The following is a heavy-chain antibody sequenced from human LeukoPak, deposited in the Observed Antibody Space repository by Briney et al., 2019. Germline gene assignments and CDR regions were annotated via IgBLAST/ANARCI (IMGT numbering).Heavy chain of an antibody. V-gene: IGHV3-33*06. D-gene: IGHD1-14*01. CDR2: IWYDGSNK. CDR3: AKTGAVSYFDY. CDR1: GFTFSSYG. Sequence: GGSLRLSCAASGFTFSSYGMHWVRRAPGKGLEWVAVIWYDGSNKYYADSVKGRFTISRDNSKNTLYLQMNSQRAEDTAVYYCAKTGAVSYFDYWGQGTLVTVSS. J-gene: IGHJ4*02.